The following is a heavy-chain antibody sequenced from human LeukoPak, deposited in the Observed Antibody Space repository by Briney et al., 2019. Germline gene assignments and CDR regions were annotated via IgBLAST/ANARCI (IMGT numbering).Heavy chain of an antibody. CDR1: GGSISSSSYY. D-gene: IGHD6-13*01. CDR3: ARVVAAAGNNWFDP. J-gene: IGHJ5*02. V-gene: IGHV4-39*07. CDR2: IYYSGSP. Sequence: SETLSLTCTVSGGSISSSSYYWGWIRQPPGKGLEWIGSIYYSGSPYYNPSLKSRVTISVDTSKNQFSLKLNSVTAADTAVYYCARVVAAAGNNWFDPWGQGTLVTVSS.